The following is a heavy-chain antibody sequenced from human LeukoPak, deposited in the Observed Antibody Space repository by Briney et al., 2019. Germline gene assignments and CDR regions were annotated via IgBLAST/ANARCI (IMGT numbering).Heavy chain of an antibody. CDR3: ARDLWNFYDDRGYNRDFDS. Sequence: TSRISWVRQAPGQGLEWMGWIGTYGGDTYYAQKFQGRITVTTDTSTSTVYMELRNLRSDDTAVYYCARDLWNFYDDRGYNRDFDSWGQGTQVTVSS. J-gene: IGHJ5*01. V-gene: IGHV1-18*01. D-gene: IGHD3-22*01. CDR2: IGTYGGDT. CDR1: TSR.